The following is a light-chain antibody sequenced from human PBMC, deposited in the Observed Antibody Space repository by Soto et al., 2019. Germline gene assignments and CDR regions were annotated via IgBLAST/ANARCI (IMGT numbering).Light chain of an antibody. CDR2: GAS. CDR3: QQYNSWPRGT. Sequence: EIVLTQSPGTLSLSPGERATLSCRASQSVSNNYLAWYQRKPGQAPRRLIYGASSRATGIPDRFSGSGSGTDFTLTISRLEPEDFAVYYCQQYNSWPRGTFGPGTKVDIK. V-gene: IGKV3-20*01. CDR1: QSVSNNY. J-gene: IGKJ3*01.